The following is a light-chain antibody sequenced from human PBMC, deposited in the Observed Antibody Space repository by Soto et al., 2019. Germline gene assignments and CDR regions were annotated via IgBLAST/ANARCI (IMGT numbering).Light chain of an antibody. CDR3: QQINSYPRT. CDR2: AAS. J-gene: IGKJ4*01. CDR1: QGISSY. V-gene: IGKV1-9*01. Sequence: DIQLTQSPSFLSASVGDRVTITCRASQGISSYLAWYQQKPGKAPKLLIYAASTLQSGVPSRFSGSGSGTEFTLTINSRQPEDFATYYCQQINSYPRTFGGGTKVEIK.